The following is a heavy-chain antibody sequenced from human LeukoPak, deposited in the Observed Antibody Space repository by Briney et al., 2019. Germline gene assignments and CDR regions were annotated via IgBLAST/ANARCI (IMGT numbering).Heavy chain of an antibody. V-gene: IGHV3-66*01. CDR2: IYSGGST. CDR1: GFTVSSNY. CDR3: ARVRGY. Sequence: GGSLRPSCAASGFTVSSNYMSWVRQAPGKGLEWVSVIYSGGSTYYADSVKGRFTISRDNSKNTLYLQMNSLRAEDTAVYYCARVRGYWGQGTLVTVSS. J-gene: IGHJ4*02.